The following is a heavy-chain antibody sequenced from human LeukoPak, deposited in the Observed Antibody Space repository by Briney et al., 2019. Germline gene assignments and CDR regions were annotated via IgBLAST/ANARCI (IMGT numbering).Heavy chain of an antibody. J-gene: IGHJ4*02. CDR2: TSYDGSNK. CDR1: GFTFSSYG. CDR3: AKGQRYTAVPYYFDL. D-gene: IGHD5-18*01. V-gene: IGHV3-30*18. Sequence: PGGSLGLSCAASGFTFSSYGMHWVRQIPGNGLEWVAVTSYDGSNKYYVDSVKGRFTISRDNSKNTLYLQMNSLGAEDTAVYYCAKGQRYTAVPYYFDLWGQGTLVTVPS.